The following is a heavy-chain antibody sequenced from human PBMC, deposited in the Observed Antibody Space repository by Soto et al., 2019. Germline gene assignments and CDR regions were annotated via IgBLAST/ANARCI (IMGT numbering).Heavy chain of an antibody. D-gene: IGHD1-26*01. CDR1: GFTFSDST. J-gene: IGHJ6*02. CDR3: TRRGSPNPEVDV. Sequence: PGGSLRLSCAASGFTFSDSTMHWVLQASGKGLEWVGRIRSKANSYATAYAAAVKDRFTISRDDSKNTAYLQMNSLKTEDTAVYYCTRRGSPNPEVDVWGQGTTVTVSS. V-gene: IGHV3-73*01. CDR2: IRSKANSYAT.